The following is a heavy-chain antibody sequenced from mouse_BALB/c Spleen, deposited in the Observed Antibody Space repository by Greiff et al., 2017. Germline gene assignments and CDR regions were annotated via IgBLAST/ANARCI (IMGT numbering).Heavy chain of an antibody. CDR3: ARWGLRAYYFDY. CDR2: INPSTGYT. V-gene: IGHV1-7*01. Sequence: LVESGAELAKPGASVKMSCKASGYTFTSYWMHWVKQRPGQGLEWIGYINPSTGYTEYNQKFKDKATLTADKSSSTAYMQLSSLTSEDSAVYYCARWGLRAYYFDYWGQGTTLTVSS. CDR1: GYTFTSYW. J-gene: IGHJ2*01. D-gene: IGHD1-1*01.